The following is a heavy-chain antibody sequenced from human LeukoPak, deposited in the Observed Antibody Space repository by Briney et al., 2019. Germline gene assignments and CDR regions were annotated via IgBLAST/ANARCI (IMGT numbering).Heavy chain of an antibody. Sequence: PGGSLRLSCAASGFTFSSYSMNWVRQAPGKGLEWVSSISSSSSYIYYADSVKGRFTISRDNAKSSLYLQMDSLRAEDTAVYYCASSSGLTEFFDYWGQGTLVTVSS. D-gene: IGHD6-6*01. CDR2: ISSSSSYI. V-gene: IGHV3-21*01. CDR1: GFTFSSYS. J-gene: IGHJ4*02. CDR3: ASSSGLTEFFDY.